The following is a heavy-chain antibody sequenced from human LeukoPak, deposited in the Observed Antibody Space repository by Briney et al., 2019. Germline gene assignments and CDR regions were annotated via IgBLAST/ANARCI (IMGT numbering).Heavy chain of an antibody. Sequence: GGSLRLSCAASGFTFSNDWMHWVRQAPGKGLAWVSRINTDGSGTIYADSVKGRFTISRDNAKNTLYLQMNSLRAEDTAVYYCARPPRDGCSSNKCYSWFDPWGQGTLVTVSS. CDR3: ARPPRDGCSSNKCYSWFDP. D-gene: IGHD2-2*01. CDR2: INTDGSGT. CDR1: GFTFSNDW. J-gene: IGHJ5*02. V-gene: IGHV3-74*01.